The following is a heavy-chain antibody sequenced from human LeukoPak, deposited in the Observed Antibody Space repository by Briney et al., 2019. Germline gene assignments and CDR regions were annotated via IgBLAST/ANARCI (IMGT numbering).Heavy chain of an antibody. CDR1: GYSFTGYY. CDR2: INPNSGGT. J-gene: IGHJ3*02. D-gene: IGHD3-22*01. CDR3: ATTSLGYYYDSSGLDAFDI. V-gene: IGHV1-2*02. Sequence: ASVTVSCKASGYSFTGYYMHWVRQAPGQGLEWMGWINPNSGGTNYAQKFQGRVTMTRDTSISTAYMELSRLRSDDTAVYYCATTSLGYYYDSSGLDAFDIWGQGTMVTVPS.